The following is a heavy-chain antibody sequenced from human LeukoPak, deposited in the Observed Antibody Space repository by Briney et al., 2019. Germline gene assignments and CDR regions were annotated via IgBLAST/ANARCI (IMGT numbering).Heavy chain of an antibody. V-gene: IGHV4-59*01. Sequence: SETLSLTCTVSGGSISSYYWSWIRQPPGKGLEWIGYIYYSGGTNYNPSLKSRVTISVDTSKNQFSLKLSSVTAADTAVYYCARGGDGYNFHYYYYYMDVWGKGTTVTVSS. J-gene: IGHJ6*03. CDR3: ARGGDGYNFHYYYYYMDV. D-gene: IGHD3-22*01. CDR1: GGSISSYY. CDR2: IYYSGGT.